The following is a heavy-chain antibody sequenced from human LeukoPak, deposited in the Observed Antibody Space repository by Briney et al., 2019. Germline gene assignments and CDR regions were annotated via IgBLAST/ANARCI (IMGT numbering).Heavy chain of an antibody. Sequence: SETLSLTCSVSGYSISNGYYWGWIRQPPGKGLEWIGSVYHTGNTYNNPSLKSRVTVSVDTSKNQFSLKLSSVTAADTAVYYCARATSYGLYYYYYMDVWGKGTTVTVSS. CDR1: GYSISNGYY. D-gene: IGHD5-18*01. CDR3: ARATSYGLYYYYYMDV. V-gene: IGHV4-38-2*02. CDR2: VYHTGNT. J-gene: IGHJ6*03.